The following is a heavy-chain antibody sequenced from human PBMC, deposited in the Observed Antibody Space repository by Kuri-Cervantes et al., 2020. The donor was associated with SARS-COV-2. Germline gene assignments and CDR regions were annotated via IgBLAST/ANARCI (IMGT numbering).Heavy chain of an antibody. V-gene: IGHV3-30*18. J-gene: IGHJ4*01. Sequence: GESLKISFAASGFTFSSYGMHWVRQAPGKGLEWVAVISYDGSNKYYADSVKGRFTISRDNSKSTLYLQMNSLRAEDTALYYCAKVLSSSWSVGFDYWGQGTLVTVSS. CDR1: GFTFSSYG. D-gene: IGHD6-13*01. CDR3: AKVLSSSWSVGFDY. CDR2: ISYDGSNK.